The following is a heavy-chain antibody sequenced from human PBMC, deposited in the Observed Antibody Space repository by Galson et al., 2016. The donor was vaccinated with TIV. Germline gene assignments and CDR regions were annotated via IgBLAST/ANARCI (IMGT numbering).Heavy chain of an antibody. D-gene: IGHD4-17*01. CDR3: AKGQLRAGRRFYYMDV. J-gene: IGHJ6*03. V-gene: IGHV1-18*01. CDR1: GYTFTRYS. Sequence: SVKVSCKASGYTFTRYSISWVRQAPGQGLEWTGWISVYKGVTNSIQKVQGRVTMTIDTSTGTAYMELRSLRSDDTALYYCAKGQLRAGRRFYYMDVWGKGTTVTVSS. CDR2: ISVYKGVT.